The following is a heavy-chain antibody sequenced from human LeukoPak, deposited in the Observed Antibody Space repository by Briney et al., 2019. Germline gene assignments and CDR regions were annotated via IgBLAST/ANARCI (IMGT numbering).Heavy chain of an antibody. V-gene: IGHV3-21*04. Sequence: GGSLRLSCAASGFTFSSYSMNWVRQAPGKGLEWVSSISSSSSYIYYADSVKGRFTISRDNSKNTLYLQMNSLRAEDTAVYYCAPRIAVAGTGFDYWGQGTLVTVSS. CDR1: GFTFSSYS. CDR3: APRIAVAGTGFDY. J-gene: IGHJ4*02. CDR2: ISSSSSYI. D-gene: IGHD6-19*01.